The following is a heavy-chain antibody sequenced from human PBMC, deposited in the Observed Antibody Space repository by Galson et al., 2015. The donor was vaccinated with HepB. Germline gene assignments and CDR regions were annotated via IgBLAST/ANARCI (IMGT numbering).Heavy chain of an antibody. V-gene: IGHV3-53*01. CDR1: GFTVSSNY. J-gene: IGHJ1*01. CDR3: ARGVAAAGRLAEYFQH. Sequence: SLRLSCAASGFTVSSNYMSWVRQAPGKGLEWVSVIYSGGSTYYADSVKGRFTISRDNSKNTLYLQMNSLRAEDTAVYYCARGVAAAGRLAEYFQHWARAPWSPSPQ. CDR2: IYSGGST. D-gene: IGHD6-13*01.